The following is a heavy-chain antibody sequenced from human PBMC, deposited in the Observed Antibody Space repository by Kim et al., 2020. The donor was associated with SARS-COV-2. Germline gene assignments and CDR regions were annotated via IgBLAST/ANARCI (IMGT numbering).Heavy chain of an antibody. J-gene: IGHJ6*02. CDR3: ARRGYCSSTSCYDYYGMDV. CDR2: IYYSGST. V-gene: IGHV4-39*01. CDR1: GGSISSSSYY. D-gene: IGHD2-2*01. Sequence: SETLFLTCTVSGGSISSSSYYWGWIRQPPGKGLEWIGSIYYSGSTYYNPSLKSRATISVDTSKNQFSLKLSCVTAADTAVYYCARRGYCSSTSCYDYYGMDVWGQGTTVTVSS.